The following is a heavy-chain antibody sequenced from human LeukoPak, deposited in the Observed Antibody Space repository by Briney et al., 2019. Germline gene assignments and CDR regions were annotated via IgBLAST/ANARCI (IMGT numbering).Heavy chain of an antibody. V-gene: IGHV1-8*01. CDR1: GYTFTNYD. CDR2: MNPNSGNS. Sequence: GASVKVSCNASGYTFTNYDINWVRQATGQGLEWMGYMNPNSGNSAYAQKFQDRVTITTDASISTASMELSGLRSEDTALYYCAREGLDYWGQGTLVTVSS. CDR3: AREGLDY. J-gene: IGHJ4*02.